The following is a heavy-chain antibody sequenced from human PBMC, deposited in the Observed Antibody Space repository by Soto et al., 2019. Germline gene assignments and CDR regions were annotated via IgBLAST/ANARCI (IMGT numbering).Heavy chain of an antibody. CDR2: IDPSDSYT. CDR3: ARQREYSSSWYL. CDR1: GYSFTSYW. V-gene: IGHV5-10-1*01. J-gene: IGHJ5*02. D-gene: IGHD6-13*01. Sequence: KVSCKGSGYSFTSYWTSWVRQMPGKGLEWMGRIDPSDSYTNYSPSFQGHVTISADKSISTAYLQWSSLKASDTAMYYCARQREYSSSWYLCGQGTLVTVSS.